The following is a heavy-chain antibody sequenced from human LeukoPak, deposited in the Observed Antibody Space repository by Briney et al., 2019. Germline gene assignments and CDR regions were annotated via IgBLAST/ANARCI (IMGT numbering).Heavy chain of an antibody. CDR3: AKDIVGGGWTPGY. D-gene: IGHD6-19*01. V-gene: IGHV3-43D*04. CDR2: ISWDGGST. J-gene: IGHJ4*02. CDR1: GFTFDDYA. Sequence: GGSLRLSCAASGFTFDDYAMHWVRQAPGKGLEWVSLISWDGGSTYYADPVKGRFTISRDNSKNSLYLQMNSLRAEDTALYYCAKDIVGGGWTPGYWGQGTLVTVSS.